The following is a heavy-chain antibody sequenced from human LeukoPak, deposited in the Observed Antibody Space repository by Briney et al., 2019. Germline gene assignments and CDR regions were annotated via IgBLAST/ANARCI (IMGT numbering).Heavy chain of an antibody. D-gene: IGHD3-22*01. CDR3: ARGSSPRVYYDRSGYYSYYFDY. J-gene: IGHJ4*02. CDR1: GGTFSNYA. Sequence: GASVKVSCKASGGTFSNYAISWVRQAPGHGLEWMGGIIPIFDTADYAQNFQGRVTITADESTSTAYMELSSLRAEDTAVYYCARGSSPRVYYDRSGYYSYYFDYWGQGTLVTVSS. CDR2: IIPIFDTA. V-gene: IGHV1-69*13.